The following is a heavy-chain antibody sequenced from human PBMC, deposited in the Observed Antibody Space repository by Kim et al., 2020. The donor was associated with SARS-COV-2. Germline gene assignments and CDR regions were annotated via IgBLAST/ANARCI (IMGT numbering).Heavy chain of an antibody. Sequence: GGSLRLSCAASGFSFSIYWMSWVRQAPGKGLEWVANINQDGSETYFVDSVKGRFTISRDNAKKSLYMQMNSLRAEDTAVYYCARALWQSVDYWGQGTLVTVSS. J-gene: IGHJ4*02. CDR3: ARALWQSVDY. CDR1: GFSFSIYW. D-gene: IGHD6-19*01. V-gene: IGHV3-7*05. CDR2: INQDGSET.